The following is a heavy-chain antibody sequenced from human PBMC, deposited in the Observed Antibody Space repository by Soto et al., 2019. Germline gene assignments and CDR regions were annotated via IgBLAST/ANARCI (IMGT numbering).Heavy chain of an antibody. CDR2: INHSGST. D-gene: IGHD6-13*01. CDR3: ARGRKTAAGTLYFDY. J-gene: IGHJ4*02. Sequence: QVQLQQWGAGLLKPSETLSLTCAVYGGSLSGYYWSWIRQPPGKGLEWIGEINHSGSTNYNPSLKSRVTISVDTSKNQFSLKLSSVTAADTAVYYCARGRKTAAGTLYFDYWGQGTLVTVSS. V-gene: IGHV4-34*01. CDR1: GGSLSGYY.